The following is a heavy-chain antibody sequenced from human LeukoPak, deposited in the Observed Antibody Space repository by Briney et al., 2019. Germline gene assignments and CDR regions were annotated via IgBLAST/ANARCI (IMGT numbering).Heavy chain of an antibody. D-gene: IGHD2/OR15-2a*01. CDR1: GYTPTELS. V-gene: IGHV1-24*01. CDR3: ATDFYRGLQFDY. CDR2: FDPEDGET. Sequence: ASVKVSCKVSGYTPTELSMNWVRQAPGKGLEWMGRFDPEDGETIYTQKFQGRVTMTEDTSTDTAYMELTSLRSEDTAVYYCATDFYRGLQFDYWGQGTLVTVSS. J-gene: IGHJ4*02.